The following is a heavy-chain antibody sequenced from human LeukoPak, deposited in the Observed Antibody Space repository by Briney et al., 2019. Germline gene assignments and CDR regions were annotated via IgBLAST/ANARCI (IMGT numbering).Heavy chain of an antibody. CDR2: INPNSGGT. D-gene: IGHD6-19*01. J-gene: IGHJ4*02. CDR1: GYTFTGYY. CDR3: ARDIAEAGVSSSEYYFDY. Sequence: ASVKVSCKASGYTFTGYYMHWVRQAPGQGLEWMGWINPNSGGTNYAQKFQGRVTMTRDTSISTAYMELSRLRSDDTAVYYCARDIAEAGVSSSEYYFDYWGQGTLVTVSS. V-gene: IGHV1-2*02.